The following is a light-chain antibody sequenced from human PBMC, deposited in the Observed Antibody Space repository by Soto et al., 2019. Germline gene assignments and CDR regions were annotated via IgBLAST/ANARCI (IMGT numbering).Light chain of an antibody. CDR1: QSISSW. Sequence: DIQMTQSPSTLSASVGDRVTITCRASQSISSWLAWYQQKPGTAPKLLIYKASTLQSGVPSRFSGSGSGTDFTLTISSLEPEDFAVYYCQQRSNWPPWTFGQGTKVEIK. V-gene: IGKV1-5*03. J-gene: IGKJ1*01. CDR3: QQRSNWPPWT. CDR2: KAS.